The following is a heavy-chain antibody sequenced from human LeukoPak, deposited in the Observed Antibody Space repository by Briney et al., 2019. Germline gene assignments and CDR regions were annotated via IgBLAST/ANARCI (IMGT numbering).Heavy chain of an antibody. CDR1: GFTFSSYA. V-gene: IGHV3-23*01. D-gene: IGHD4-17*01. Sequence: HSGGSLRLSCAASGFTFSSYAMSWVRQAPGKGLEWVSAISGSGGSTYYADSVKGRFTISRDNSKNTLYLQMNSLRAEDTAVYYCAKDSFYYGDYRDGFDIWGQGTMVTVSS. J-gene: IGHJ3*02. CDR3: AKDSFYYGDYRDGFDI. CDR2: ISGSGGST.